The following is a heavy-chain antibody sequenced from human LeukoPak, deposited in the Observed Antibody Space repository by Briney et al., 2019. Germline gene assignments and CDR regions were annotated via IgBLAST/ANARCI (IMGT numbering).Heavy chain of an antibody. CDR1: GGSISSSSYY. CDR2: IYYSGST. D-gene: IGHD6-13*01. Sequence: PSETLSLTCTVSGGSISSSSYYWGWIRPPPGKGLEWIGSIYYSGSTYYNPSLKSRVTISVDTSKNQFSLKLSSVTAADTAVYYCARRSGSSWSYWGQGTLVTVSS. V-gene: IGHV4-39*01. J-gene: IGHJ4*02. CDR3: ARRSGSSWSY.